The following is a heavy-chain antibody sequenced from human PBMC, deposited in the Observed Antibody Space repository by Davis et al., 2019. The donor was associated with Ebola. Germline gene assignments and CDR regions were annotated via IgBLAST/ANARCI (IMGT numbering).Heavy chain of an antibody. CDR2: IYSGGST. CDR1: GFTVSSNY. J-gene: IGHJ6*02. V-gene: IGHV3-66*02. Sequence: GESLKISCAASGFTVSSNYMSWVRQAPGKGLEWVSVIYSGGSTYYADSVKGRFTISRDNSKNTLYLQMNSLRAEDTAVYYCARDILRGPAAPVYYYYGMDVWGQGTTVTVSS. D-gene: IGHD2-2*01. CDR3: ARDILRGPAAPVYYYYGMDV.